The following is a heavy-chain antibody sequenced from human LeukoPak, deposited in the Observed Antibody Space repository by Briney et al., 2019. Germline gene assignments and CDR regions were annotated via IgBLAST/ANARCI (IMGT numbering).Heavy chain of an antibody. V-gene: IGHV3-33*01. J-gene: IGHJ4*02. CDR2: IWSDGSYN. D-gene: IGHD3-22*01. CDR1: GFTFSSYG. CDR3: GRTVPLDSSGYYPSWIDY. Sequence: GGSLRLSCAASGFTFSSYGMHWVRQAPGKGLEWVAVIWSDGSYNYYADSVKGRFTISRDNSKNTLFLQMNSLRAEDTAVYYCGRTVPLDSSGYYPSWIDYWGQGTLVTVSS.